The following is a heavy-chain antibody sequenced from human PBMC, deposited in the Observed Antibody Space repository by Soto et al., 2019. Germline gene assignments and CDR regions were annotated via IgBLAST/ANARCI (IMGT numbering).Heavy chain of an antibody. CDR2: ISKSDYT. Sequence: PGGSLRLSCTVSGFAFNNYGINWVRQAPGKGLEWVSSISKSDYTYYSDSVKGRFAISRDNAKSSVSLQMNTLRVEDTAVYYCAREDSIIIPAVSDFWGQGTPVTVYS. J-gene: IGHJ4*02. D-gene: IGHD2-2*01. V-gene: IGHV3-21*01. CDR1: GFAFNNYG. CDR3: AREDSIIIPAVSDF.